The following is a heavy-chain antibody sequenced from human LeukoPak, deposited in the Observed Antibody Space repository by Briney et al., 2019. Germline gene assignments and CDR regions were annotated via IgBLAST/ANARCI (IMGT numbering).Heavy chain of an antibody. D-gene: IGHD2-21*02. CDR2: ISSSSNKV. CDR1: GFAISDYS. V-gene: IGHV3-48*01. J-gene: IGHJ4*02. Sequence: GGSLRLSCAASGFAISDYSMNWVRQVPGKGLEWVSYISSSSNKVYYADSVKGRFTISRDNAKNSLFLQMNSLRADDTAVYYCARNFYCGGDCAISYFDYWGQGTLVTVSS. CDR3: ARNFYCGGDCAISYFDY.